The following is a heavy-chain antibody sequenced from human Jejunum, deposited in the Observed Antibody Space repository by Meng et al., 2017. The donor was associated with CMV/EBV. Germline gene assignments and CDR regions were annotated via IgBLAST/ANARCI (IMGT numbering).Heavy chain of an antibody. D-gene: IGHD3-3*01. J-gene: IGHJ2*01. CDR1: GFTFSSYG. Sequence: ASGFTFSSYGMHWVRHAPGKGLEWVAVIWNDGTTKYYADSVKGRFTISRDNSKNTLYVQMNSLRAEDTAVYYCAKERVFGYWYFDLWGRGTLVTVSS. CDR3: AKERVFGYWYFDL. V-gene: IGHV3-33*06. CDR2: IWNDGTTK.